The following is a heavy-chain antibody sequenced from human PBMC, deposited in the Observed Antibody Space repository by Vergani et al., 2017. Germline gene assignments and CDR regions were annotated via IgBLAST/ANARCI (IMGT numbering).Heavy chain of an antibody. Sequence: QVHLQQWGTGLLKPSENLSLTCEVQGESFSGHYWSWIRQPQGKGLEWIGEINDNGYTNYNPLFESLVIVSADTSKNQFSLKLMSVTAADTAMYFCAVRSQVNMVRGEILTKRTFDYWSPGTLVTVSS. CDR2: INDNGYT. CDR1: GESFSGHY. D-gene: IGHD3-10*01. V-gene: IGHV4-34*01. J-gene: IGHJ4*02. CDR3: AVRSQVNMVRGEILTKRTFDY.